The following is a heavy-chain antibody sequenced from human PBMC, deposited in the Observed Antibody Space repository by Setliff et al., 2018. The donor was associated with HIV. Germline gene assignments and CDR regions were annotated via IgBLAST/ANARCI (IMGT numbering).Heavy chain of an antibody. Sequence: PSETLSLTCTVSGGSISNYYWSWIRQSPGKGLEWIGYIYYSGSPNYNPSLKSRVTISVDTSKNQFSLNLSSVTAADTAVYYCARATTTPIAGMLAPPPDYWGQGTLVTVSS. V-gene: IGHV4-59*01. CDR1: GGSISNYY. CDR3: ARATTTPIAGMLAPPPDY. D-gene: IGHD6-13*01. CDR2: IYYSGSP. J-gene: IGHJ4*02.